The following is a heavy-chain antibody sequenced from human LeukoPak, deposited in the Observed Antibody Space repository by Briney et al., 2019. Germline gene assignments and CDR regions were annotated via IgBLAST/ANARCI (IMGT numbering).Heavy chain of an antibody. D-gene: IGHD3-10*01. V-gene: IGHV4-34*01. Sequence: SETLSLTCAVYGGSFSGYYWSWIRQPPGKGLEWIGEINHSGSTNYNPSLKSRVTISVDTSKNQFSLKLSSVTAADTAVYYCVLLWFGASLKNDYWGQGTLVTVSS. CDR3: VLLWFGASLKNDY. J-gene: IGHJ4*02. CDR2: INHSGST. CDR1: GGSFSGYY.